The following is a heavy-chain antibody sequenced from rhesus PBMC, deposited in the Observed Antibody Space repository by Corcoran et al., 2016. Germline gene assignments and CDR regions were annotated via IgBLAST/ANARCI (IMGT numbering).Heavy chain of an antibody. CDR1: GFTFGDFG. J-gene: IGHJ4*01. CDR3: GRGFHNPFDD. D-gene: IGHD4-11*01. V-gene: IGHV3-7*01. Sequence: EVQLVESEGGLVQPGGSLRLSCAASGFTFGDFGFHWVRQTPGTGLEGFSSITNTGETIFYTDSVKGRFTVSRDNAKNSLSLQMNILRAEDTAVYYCGRGFHNPFDDWGQGVLVTVSS. CDR2: ITNTGETI.